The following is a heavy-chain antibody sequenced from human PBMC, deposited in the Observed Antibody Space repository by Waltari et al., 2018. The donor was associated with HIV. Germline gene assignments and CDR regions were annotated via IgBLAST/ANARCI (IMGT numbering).Heavy chain of an antibody. CDR3: SRGLHCTATSCLLYHGMDV. CDR1: GYTFRPYD. D-gene: IGHD2-2*01. Sequence: QVQLVQSGAEVKQPGASVKVSCQASGYTFRPYDINWVPQATGQGLEWMGWMNPNSGNTGYAQKFQGRVNMTRNSSIRTAYMELSSLRSDDTAVYYCSRGLHCTATSCLLYHGMDVWGQGTAVSVSS. J-gene: IGHJ6*02. CDR2: MNPNSGNT. V-gene: IGHV1-8*01.